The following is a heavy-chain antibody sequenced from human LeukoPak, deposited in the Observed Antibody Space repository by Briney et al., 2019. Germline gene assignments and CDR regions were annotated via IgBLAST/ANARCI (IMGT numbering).Heavy chain of an antibody. V-gene: IGHV3-7*01. CDR3: ARDSIIPGGTGSSDC. Sequence: GGSLRFSCAASGFSFSSYWMSWVRQAPGKGLEWVGNIKQDGNEKYYVDSVRGRFTISRDNAKNSLYLQMNSLRAEDTAVYYCARDSIIPGGTGSSDCWGQGTLVTVSS. CDR1: GFSFSSYW. D-gene: IGHD1-14*01. CDR2: IKQDGNEK. J-gene: IGHJ4*02.